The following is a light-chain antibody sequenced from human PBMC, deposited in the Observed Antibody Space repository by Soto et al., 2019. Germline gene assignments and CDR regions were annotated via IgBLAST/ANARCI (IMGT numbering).Light chain of an antibody. V-gene: IGKV1-39*01. CDR1: QSISSY. CDR2: AAS. Sequence: DVQMTQSPSSLSASVGDRVTITCRASQSISSYLNWYQQKPGKAPKLLIYAASSLQSGVPSRFSGSGSGTDFTLTISSLQPEDFATHYCQQSYTTFLTFGQGTKVDIK. CDR3: QQSYTTFLT. J-gene: IGKJ1*01.